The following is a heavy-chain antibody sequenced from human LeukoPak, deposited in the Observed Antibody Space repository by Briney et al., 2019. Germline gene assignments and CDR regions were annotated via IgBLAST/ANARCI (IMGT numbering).Heavy chain of an antibody. J-gene: IGHJ3*02. CDR2: INGSLNDI. V-gene: IGHV1-2*02. CDR3: ARDYGTTGENAFDI. CDR1: GYTFIDYY. Sequence: ASVKGSCKASGYTFIDYYIHWLRQAPGQGLEWMGFINGSLNDIKYAQKFRGRVTLTRDTSTSTAYMELRGLRSDDTAVYYCARDYGTTGENAFDIWGQGTMVTVSS. D-gene: IGHD1-7*01.